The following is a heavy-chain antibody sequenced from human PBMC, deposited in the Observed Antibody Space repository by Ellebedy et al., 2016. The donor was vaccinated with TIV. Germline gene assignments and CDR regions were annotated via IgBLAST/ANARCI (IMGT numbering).Heavy chain of an antibody. Sequence: AASVKVSCKASGYTFTTYAMHWVRQAPGQRLEWMGWINAGNGNTEYSQKFQGRVTITRDTSTSTAYMELRSLRSDDTAVYYCARGSSGWMAIDYWGQGTLVTVSS. CDR1: GYTFTTYA. D-gene: IGHD6-19*01. J-gene: IGHJ4*02. V-gene: IGHV1-3*01. CDR2: INAGNGNT. CDR3: ARGSSGWMAIDY.